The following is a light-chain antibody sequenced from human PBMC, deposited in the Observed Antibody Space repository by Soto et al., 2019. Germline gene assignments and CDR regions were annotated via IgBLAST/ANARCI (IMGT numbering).Light chain of an antibody. J-gene: IGKJ2*01. CDR2: DTS. CDR1: QSLTTNY. V-gene: IGKV3-20*01. CDR3: QQYGTSPMYT. Sequence: EIVLTQPPGTLSLSPGERATLSCRVSQSLTTNYLAWYQQKPGQAPRLLIFDTSSRAPGIPDRFSGSGSGTDFTLTISRLEPEDFAVYYCQQYGTSPMYTFGQGTKLEI.